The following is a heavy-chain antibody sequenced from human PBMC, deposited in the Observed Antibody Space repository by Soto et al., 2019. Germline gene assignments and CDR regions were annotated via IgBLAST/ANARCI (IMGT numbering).Heavy chain of an antibody. J-gene: IGHJ4*02. CDR1: GYTFNMYY. D-gene: IGHD6-13*01. Sequence: QVQLVQSGAEVRNPGASVKLSCKASGYTFNMYYMHWVRQAPGQGLEWMGVINPNGDTTTYAQRFQGRLTMTRDTSTSTVYMDLTSLRSEDTGVYYCAREGAAAARMFDNWGQGTLVTVSS. CDR3: AREGAAAARMFDN. CDR2: INPNGDTT. V-gene: IGHV1-46*02.